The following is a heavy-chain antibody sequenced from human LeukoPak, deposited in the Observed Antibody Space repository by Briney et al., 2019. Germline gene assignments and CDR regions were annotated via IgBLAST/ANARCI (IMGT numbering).Heavy chain of an antibody. V-gene: IGHV3-53*05. CDR2: IYSGGST. CDR3: ARAFAGAPFDL. CDR1: GFTVSSNY. J-gene: IGHJ2*01. D-gene: IGHD3-10*01. Sequence: PGGSLRLSCAASGFTVSSNYMSWVRQAPGKGLEWVSVIYSGGSTYYADSVKGRFTISRDTSKNTLYLQMDGLRVEDTALYYCARAFAGAPFDLWGRGTLVTVSS.